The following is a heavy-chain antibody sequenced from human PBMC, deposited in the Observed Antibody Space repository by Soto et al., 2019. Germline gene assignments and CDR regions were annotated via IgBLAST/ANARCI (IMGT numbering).Heavy chain of an antibody. J-gene: IGHJ6*02. D-gene: IGHD5-12*01. CDR3: ARARRVATTPYYYYYGMDV. CDR1: GYTFTSYY. Sequence: ASVKVSCKASGYTFTSYYMHWVRQAPGQGLEWMGIINPSGGSTSYAQKFQGRVTMTRGTSTSTVYMELSSLRSEDTAVYYCARARRVATTPYYYYYGMDVWGQGTTVTVSS. CDR2: INPSGGST. V-gene: IGHV1-46*01.